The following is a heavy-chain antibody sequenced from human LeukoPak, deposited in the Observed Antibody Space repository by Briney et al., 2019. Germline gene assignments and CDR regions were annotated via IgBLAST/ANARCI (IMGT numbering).Heavy chain of an antibody. V-gene: IGHV1-69*13. CDR3: TTRGAHCSSTSCYSGASFQH. CDR2: IIPIFATA. J-gene: IGHJ1*01. Sequence: SVKVSCKASGGTFSSYAISWVRQAPGQGLEWMGGIIPIFATANYAQKFQGRVTITADESTSTAYMELSSLRSEDTAVYYCTTRGAHCSSTSCYSGASFQHWGQGTLVTVSS. CDR1: GGTFSSYA. D-gene: IGHD2-2*02.